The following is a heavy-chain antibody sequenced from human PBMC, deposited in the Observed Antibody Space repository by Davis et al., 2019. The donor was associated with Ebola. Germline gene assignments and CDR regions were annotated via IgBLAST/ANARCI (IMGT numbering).Heavy chain of an antibody. Sequence: GEFLKISCAASGFTFSSYAMHWVRQAPGKGLEWVAVISYDGSNKYYADSVKGRFTISRDNAKNSLYLQMNSLRAEDTAVYYCARDMVLTFQGVTDDYYYYGMDVWGQGTTVTVSS. V-gene: IGHV3-30-3*01. D-gene: IGHD3-16*01. J-gene: IGHJ6*02. CDR2: ISYDGSNK. CDR3: ARDMVLTFQGVTDDYYYYGMDV. CDR1: GFTFSSYA.